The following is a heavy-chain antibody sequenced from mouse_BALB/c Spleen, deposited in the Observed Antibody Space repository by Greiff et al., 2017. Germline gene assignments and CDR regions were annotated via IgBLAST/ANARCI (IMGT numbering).Heavy chain of an antibody. V-gene: IGHV1S81*02. Sequence: QVQLQQPGAELVKPGASVKLSCKASGYTFTSNWMHWVKQRPGQGLEWIGEINPSNGRTNYNEKFKRKATLTVDKSSSTAYMQLSSLTSEDSAVYYCTIAGANWDDEGAMDYWGQGTSVTVSS. J-gene: IGHJ4*01. CDR2: INPSNGRT. CDR3: TIAGANWDDEGAMDY. D-gene: IGHD4-1*01. CDR1: GYTFTSNW.